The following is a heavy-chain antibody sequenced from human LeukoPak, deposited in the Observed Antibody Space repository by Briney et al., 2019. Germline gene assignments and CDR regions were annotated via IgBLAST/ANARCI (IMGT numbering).Heavy chain of an antibody. CDR3: ARNGFRGSSTSYSFDP. Sequence: PSETLSLTCTVSGGSISSSSYYWGWIRQPPGKGLEWIGSIYYSGSTYYNPSLKSRVTISVDTSKNQFSLKLSSVTAADTAVYYCARNGFRGSSTSYSFDPWGQGTLVTVSS. CDR1: GGSISSSSYY. V-gene: IGHV4-39*07. CDR2: IYYSGST. J-gene: IGHJ5*02. D-gene: IGHD2-2*01.